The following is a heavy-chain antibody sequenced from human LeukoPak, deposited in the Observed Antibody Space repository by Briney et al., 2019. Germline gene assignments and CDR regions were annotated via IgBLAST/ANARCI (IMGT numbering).Heavy chain of an antibody. J-gene: IGHJ4*02. CDR1: GFTFSSYE. CDR2: ISSSGSTI. Sequence: PGGSLRLSCAASGFTFSSYEMNWVRQGPGKGLEWVSYISSSGSTIYYADSVKGRFTISRDNAKNSLYLQMNSPRAEDTAVYYCARDSIAVAGIDYWGQGTLVTVSS. D-gene: IGHD6-19*01. V-gene: IGHV3-48*03. CDR3: ARDSIAVAGIDY.